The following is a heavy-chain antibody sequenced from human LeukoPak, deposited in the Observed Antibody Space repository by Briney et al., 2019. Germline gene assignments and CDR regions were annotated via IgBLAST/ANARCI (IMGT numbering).Heavy chain of an antibody. CDR1: GYTFSSYG. Sequence: GASVKVSCKASGYTFSSYGISWVRQAPGQGLEWMGWISVYNGNTNSAQKLQGRVTMTTDTSTSTAYMELRSLRSDDTAVYYCARDESSGSYYFDYWGQGTLVTVSS. J-gene: IGHJ4*02. V-gene: IGHV1-18*01. CDR3: ARDESSGSYYFDY. CDR2: ISVYNGNT. D-gene: IGHD1-26*01.